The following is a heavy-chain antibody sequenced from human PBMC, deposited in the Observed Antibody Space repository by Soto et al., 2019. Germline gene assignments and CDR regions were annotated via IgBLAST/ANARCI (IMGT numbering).Heavy chain of an antibody. V-gene: IGHV4-39*01. Sequence: QLQLQESGPGLVKPSETLSLTCTVSGGSISSSSYYWGWIRQPPGKGLEWIGSIYYSGSTYYNPSLKSRVTIPVDTSKNQFSLKLSSVTAADTAVYYCARSSSEITMIVEWGQGTLVTVSS. CDR3: ARSSSEITMIVE. CDR2: IYYSGST. J-gene: IGHJ4*02. CDR1: GGSISSSSYY. D-gene: IGHD3-22*01.